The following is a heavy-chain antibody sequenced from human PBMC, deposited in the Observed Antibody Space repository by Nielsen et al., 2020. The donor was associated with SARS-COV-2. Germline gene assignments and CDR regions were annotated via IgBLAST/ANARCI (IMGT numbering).Heavy chain of an antibody. D-gene: IGHD1-1*01. CDR3: TTRTFYLDY. CDR1: GITYINYG. J-gene: IGHJ4*02. CDR2: IGTSGGNS. Sequence: LKISCEASGITYINYGMSWVRQAPGKGLEWVSSIGTSGGNSYYSDSVKGRFTISRDISKNTLFLQMNSLRAEDTALYYCTTRTFYLDYWGQGTLVTVS. V-gene: IGHV3-23*01.